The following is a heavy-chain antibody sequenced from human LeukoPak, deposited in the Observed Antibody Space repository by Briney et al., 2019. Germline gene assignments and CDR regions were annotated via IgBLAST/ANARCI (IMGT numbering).Heavy chain of an antibody. V-gene: IGHV3-21*01. CDR3: ARDSYASSGYLDY. CDR2: ISSSGSYI. J-gene: IGHJ4*02. CDR1: GFTFSTHS. D-gene: IGHD3-22*01. Sequence: GGSLRLSCAASGFTFSTHSMNWVRQAPGKGLEWVSSISSSGSYIYYADSVKGRFNIFRDHAKTSLYLQMDSLRAEDTAVYYCARDSYASSGYLDYWGQGTLVTVSS.